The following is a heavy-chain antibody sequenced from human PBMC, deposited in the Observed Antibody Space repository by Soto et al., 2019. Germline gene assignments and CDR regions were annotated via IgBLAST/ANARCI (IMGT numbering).Heavy chain of an antibody. Sequence: GGSLRLSCAASGFTFSNAWVSWVRQAPGEGPEWVGRIKSKTDGGTTDYAAPVKGRFTISRDDSKNTLYLQMNSLKTQDTAVYYCTIAIGSWFDPWGQGTLVTVSS. CDR1: GFTFSNAW. CDR3: TIAIGSWFDP. V-gene: IGHV3-15*07. J-gene: IGHJ5*02. D-gene: IGHD2-2*02. CDR2: IKSKTDGGTT.